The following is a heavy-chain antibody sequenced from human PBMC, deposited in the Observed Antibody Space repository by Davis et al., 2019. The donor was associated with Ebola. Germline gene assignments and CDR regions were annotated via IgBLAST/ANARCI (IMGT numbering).Heavy chain of an antibody. D-gene: IGHD4-11*01. Sequence: GESLKISCAASGFAFSSYVLHWVRRAPGKGPEWVSAIGTGGDTYYADSVMGRFTISRDNAKKSLYLQMNSLIAEDMAVYYCARDNFWTVTTCELNDPWGQGTLVTVSS. J-gene: IGHJ5*02. CDR3: ARDNFWTVTTCELNDP. V-gene: IGHV3-47*02. CDR1: GFAFSSYV. CDR2: IGTGGDT.